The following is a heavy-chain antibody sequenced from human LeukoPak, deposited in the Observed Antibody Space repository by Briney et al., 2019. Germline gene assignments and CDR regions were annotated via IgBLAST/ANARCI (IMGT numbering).Heavy chain of an antibody. J-gene: IGHJ4*02. CDR2: VYSSGST. CDR1: GGSITSYY. D-gene: IGHD1-26*01. CDR3: ASYSGSNAYYAD. V-gene: IGHV4-4*07. Sequence: SETLSLICTVSGGSITSYYWTWIRQPAGKGLEWIGRVYSSGSTNYNPSLKSRVTMSVDTSNNQFSLKLSSVTAADTAVYYCASYSGSNAYYADWGQGTLVTVSS.